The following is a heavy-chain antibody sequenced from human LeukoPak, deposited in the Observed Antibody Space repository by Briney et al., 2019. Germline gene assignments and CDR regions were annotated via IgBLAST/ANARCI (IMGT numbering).Heavy chain of an antibody. J-gene: IGHJ4*02. V-gene: IGHV3-23*01. CDR1: GFTFSSYA. CDR2: ISGSGGST. Sequence: GGSLRLSYAASGFTFSSYAMSWVRQAPGKGLEWVSAISGSGGSTYYADSVKGRFTISRDNSKNTLYLQMNSLRAEDTAVYYCAKHYDILTGPDYWGQGTLVTVSS. D-gene: IGHD3-9*01. CDR3: AKHYDILTGPDY.